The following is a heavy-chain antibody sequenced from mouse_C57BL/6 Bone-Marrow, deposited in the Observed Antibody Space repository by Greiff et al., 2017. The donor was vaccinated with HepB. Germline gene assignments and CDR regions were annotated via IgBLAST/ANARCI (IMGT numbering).Heavy chain of an antibody. J-gene: IGHJ4*01. CDR3: ARETITTVVATYYYAMDY. Sequence: VQLQQSGPELVKPGASVKLSCKASGYTFTSYDINWVKQRPGQGLEWIGWIYPRDGSTKYNEKFKGKATLTVDTSSSTAYMELHSLTSEDSAVYFCARETITTVVATYYYAMDYWGQGTSVTVSS. D-gene: IGHD1-1*01. CDR1: GYTFTSYD. CDR2: IYPRDGST. V-gene: IGHV1-85*01.